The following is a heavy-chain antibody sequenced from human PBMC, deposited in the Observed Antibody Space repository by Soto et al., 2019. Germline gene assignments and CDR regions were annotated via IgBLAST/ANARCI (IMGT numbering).Heavy chain of an antibody. J-gene: IGHJ6*03. V-gene: IGHV1-2*06. CDR3: ARESGGATATLDYYYFYMDV. Sequence: QVQLVQSGAEVKKPGASVTVSCKASGYTFSDYYLHWVRQAPGQGPEWRGRINPNSGDAKFAQKFQGRVPMTRDTSVRTAFMELNWLKSDDTAVYYCARESGGATATLDYYYFYMDVWGKGTTVTVSS. D-gene: IGHD5-12*01. CDR2: INPNSGDA. CDR1: GYTFSDYY.